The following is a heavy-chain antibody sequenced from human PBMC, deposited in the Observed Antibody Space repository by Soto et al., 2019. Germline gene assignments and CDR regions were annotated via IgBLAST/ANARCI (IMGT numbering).Heavy chain of an antibody. D-gene: IGHD6-13*01. V-gene: IGHV3-48*02. CDR1: GFTFSSYS. J-gene: IGHJ5*02. Sequence: GGSLRLSCAASGFTFSSYSMNWVRQAPGKGLEWVSYISSSSSTIYYADSVKGRFTISRDNAKNSLYLQMNSLRDEDTAVYYCARGGFRPGYRSSWVRWFEPWGQGKLVNVSS. CDR2: ISSSSSTI. CDR3: ARGGFRPGYRSSWVRWFEP.